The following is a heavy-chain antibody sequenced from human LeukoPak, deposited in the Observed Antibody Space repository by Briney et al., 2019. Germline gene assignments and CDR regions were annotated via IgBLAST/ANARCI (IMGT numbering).Heavy chain of an antibody. CDR2: IYHSGST. D-gene: IGHD2-21*02. Sequence: SQTLSLTCTVSGYSISSGYYWGWIRQPPGKGLEWIGSIYHSGSTYYNPSLKSRVTISVDTSKNQFSLKLSSVTAADTAVYYCARDFRYCGGDCPPPPTWWFDPWGQGTLVTVSS. J-gene: IGHJ5*02. CDR3: ARDFRYCGGDCPPPPTWWFDP. V-gene: IGHV4-38-2*02. CDR1: GYSISSGYY.